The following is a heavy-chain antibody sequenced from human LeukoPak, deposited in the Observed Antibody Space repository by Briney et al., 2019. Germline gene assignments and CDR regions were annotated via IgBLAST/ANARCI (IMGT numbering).Heavy chain of an antibody. CDR2: IIPILGIA. D-gene: IGHD3-22*01. J-gene: IGHJ4*02. Sequence: GASVKASCKASGGTFSSYAISWVRQAPGQGLEWMGRIIPILGIANYAQKFQGRVTITADKSTSTAYMELSSLRSEDTAVYYCARAGFDSSGSYYFDYWGQGTLVTVSS. CDR1: GGTFSSYA. CDR3: ARAGFDSSGSYYFDY. V-gene: IGHV1-69*04.